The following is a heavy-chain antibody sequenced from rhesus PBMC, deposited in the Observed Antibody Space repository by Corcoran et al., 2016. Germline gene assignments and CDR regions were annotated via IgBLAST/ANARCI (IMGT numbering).Heavy chain of an antibody. V-gene: IGHV2-152*01. CDR3: TRGGYGSSYGVDS. J-gene: IGHJ6*01. D-gene: IGHD4-29*01. CDR1: GFSLTTSGMG. CDR2: IYWDDDK. Sequence: QVTLKESGPALVKPTQTLTLTCTFSGFSLTTSGMGVGWIRQPPGKALEWLALIYWDDDKRYRTARKSRLTISKDTSKNQVLLTMTNMDPMDTATYDCTRGGYGSSYGVDSWGQGVVVTVSS.